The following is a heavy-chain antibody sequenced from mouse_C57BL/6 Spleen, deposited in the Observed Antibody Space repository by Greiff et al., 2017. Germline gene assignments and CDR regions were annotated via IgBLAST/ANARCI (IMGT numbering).Heavy chain of an antibody. CDR1: GYTFTSYW. V-gene: IGHV1-59*01. J-gene: IGHJ3*01. CDR3: ARSPIYYDYDPAWFAY. CDR2: IDPSDSYT. Sequence: QVQLQQPGAELVRPGTSVKLSCKASGYTFTSYWMHWVKQRPGQGLEWIGVIDPSDSYTNYNQQFKGKATLTVDTSSSTAYMQLSSLTSEDSAVYYCARSPIYYDYDPAWFAYWGQGTLVTVSA. D-gene: IGHD2-4*01.